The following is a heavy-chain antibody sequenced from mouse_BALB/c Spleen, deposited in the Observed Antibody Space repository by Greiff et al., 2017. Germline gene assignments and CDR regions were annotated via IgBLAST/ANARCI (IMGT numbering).Heavy chain of an antibody. J-gene: IGHJ2*01. Sequence: EVQVVESGGDLVKPGGSRKLSCAASGFTFSSFGMHWVRQAPEKGLEWVAYISSGSSTIYYADTVKGRFTISRDNPKNTLFLQMTSLRSEDTAMYYCARSGPTGTFDYWGQGTTLTVSS. CDR1: GFTFSSFG. CDR2: ISSGSSTI. V-gene: IGHV5-17*02. D-gene: IGHD4-1*02. CDR3: ARSGPTGTFDY.